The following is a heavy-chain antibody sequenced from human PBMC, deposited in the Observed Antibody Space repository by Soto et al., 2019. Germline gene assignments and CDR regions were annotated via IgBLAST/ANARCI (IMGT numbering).Heavy chain of an antibody. D-gene: IGHD6-19*01. CDR1: GYTFTSYG. V-gene: IGHV1-18*04. Sequence: GASVKVSCKASGYTFTSYGISWVRQAPGQGLDCMGWISAYNGNTNYAQKLQGRVTMTTDTSTSRAYMELRSLRSDDTAVDSCARDPASSGWIPPPLEHDHWGQGTRVTVSS. CDR3: ARDPASSGWIPPPLEHDH. J-gene: IGHJ4*02. CDR2: ISAYNGNT.